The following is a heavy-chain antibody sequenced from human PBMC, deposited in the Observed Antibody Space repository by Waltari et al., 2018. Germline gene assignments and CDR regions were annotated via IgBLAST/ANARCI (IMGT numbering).Heavy chain of an antibody. CDR2: INHSGST. CDR3: ARGTGLTTYYYDSSGHRQLYETSNWFDP. CDR1: GGSFSGYY. Sequence: QVQLQQWGAGLLKPSETLSLTCAVYGGSFSGYYWSWIRQPPGKGLEWIGEINHSGSTNYNPSLNSRVTISVDTSKNQFSLKLSSVTAADTAVYYCARGTGLTTYYYDSSGHRQLYETSNWFDPWGQGTLVTVSS. D-gene: IGHD3-22*01. V-gene: IGHV4-34*01. J-gene: IGHJ5*02.